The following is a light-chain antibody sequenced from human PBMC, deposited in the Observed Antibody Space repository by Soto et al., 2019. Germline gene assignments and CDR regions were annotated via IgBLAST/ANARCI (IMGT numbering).Light chain of an antibody. CDR3: QHYDNLPPST. CDR1: QDIRTS. V-gene: IGKV1-33*01. J-gene: IGKJ3*01. Sequence: DIQMTQSPSSLSASVGARVSITCQASQDIRTSLSWFQQKPGRAPKLLIYGASNLETGVPSRFRGSGSGTDFTFTISSLQPEDIGAYYGQHYDNLPPSTFGAGTKVDIK. CDR2: GAS.